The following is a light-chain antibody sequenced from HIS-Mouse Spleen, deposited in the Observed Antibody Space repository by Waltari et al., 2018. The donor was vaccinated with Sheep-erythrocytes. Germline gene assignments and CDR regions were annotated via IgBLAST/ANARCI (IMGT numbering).Light chain of an antibody. CDR1: SSDVGGYNY. V-gene: IGLV2-11*01. CDR3: CSYAGSYNHV. J-gene: IGLJ1*01. CDR2: DVS. Sequence: QSALTQPRSVSGSPGQSVTISCTGTSSDVGGYNYVSWYQQHPGKAPKLMIYDVSKRPAGFPARCSGSKSGNTASLTISGLQAEDEADYYCCSYAGSYNHVFATGTKVTVL.